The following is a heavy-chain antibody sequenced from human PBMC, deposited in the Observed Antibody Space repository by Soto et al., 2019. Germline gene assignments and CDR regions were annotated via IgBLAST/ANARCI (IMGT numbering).Heavy chain of an antibody. D-gene: IGHD2-15*01. V-gene: IGHV4-34*01. CDR1: GGSFSGYY. J-gene: IGHJ5*02. Sequence: SETLSLTCAVYGGSFSGYYWSWIRQPQGKGLEWNVEINHSGSNNYNTCLKRRVPRSVDTSKNQFSLKLSSVSAADTAVYYCARGANNPPVVVAAYDHWGQGTLVTVSS. CDR2: INHSGSN. CDR3: ARGANNPPVVVAAYDH.